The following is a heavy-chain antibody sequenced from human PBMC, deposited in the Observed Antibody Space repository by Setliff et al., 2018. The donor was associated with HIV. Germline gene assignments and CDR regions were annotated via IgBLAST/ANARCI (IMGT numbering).Heavy chain of an antibody. J-gene: IGHJ4*02. Sequence: ASVKVSCKASGYTFTSYGVTWVRQAPGQGLEWMGWISVYNGNTNYAQKLQGRVTMTTDTSTSTAYMELRSLRSDDTAVNYCARVYCSGGSCFTFDYWGQGTLVTVSS. CDR2: ISVYNGNT. CDR1: GYTFTSYG. CDR3: ARVYCSGGSCFTFDY. V-gene: IGHV1-18*01. D-gene: IGHD2-15*01.